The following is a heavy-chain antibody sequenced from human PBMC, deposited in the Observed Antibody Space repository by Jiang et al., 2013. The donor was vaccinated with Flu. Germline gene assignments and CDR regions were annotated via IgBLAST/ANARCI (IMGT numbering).Heavy chain of an antibody. CDR2: FDPEDGET. V-gene: IGHV1-24*01. J-gene: IGHJ4*02. Sequence: GAEVKKPGASVKVSCKVSGYTLTELSMHWVRQAPGKGLEWMGGFDPEDGETIYAQKFQGRATMTEDTSTDTAYMELSSLRSEDTAVYYCATGIAVVVPAAQKCLDYWGQGTLVTVSS. D-gene: IGHD2-2*01. CDR3: ATGIAVVVPAAQKCLDY. CDR1: GYTLTELS.